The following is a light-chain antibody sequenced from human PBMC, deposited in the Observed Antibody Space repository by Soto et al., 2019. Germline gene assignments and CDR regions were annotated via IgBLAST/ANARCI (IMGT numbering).Light chain of an antibody. V-gene: IGLV2-14*01. CDR2: EVY. CDR3: FSFTTTSTHV. Sequence: QSALTQPSCLSGSPGQLITISYTGTSSDIGAYDYGSWCQQHSGKAPKHMISEVYNRPSGVSIRFSVSKSGNTAYVTISGLHVEDEDHYFCFSFTTTSTHVFGTGTKVTVL. J-gene: IGLJ1*01. CDR1: SSDIGAYDY.